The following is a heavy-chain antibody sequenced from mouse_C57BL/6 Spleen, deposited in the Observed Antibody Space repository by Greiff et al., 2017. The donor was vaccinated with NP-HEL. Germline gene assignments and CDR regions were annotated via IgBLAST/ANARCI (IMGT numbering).Heavy chain of an antibody. CDR3: ARQYYGSSYWYCDG. D-gene: IGHD1-1*01. Sequence: DVQLVESGGDLVKPGGSLKLSCAASGFTFSSYGMSWVRQTPDKRLEWVATIRSGGSYTYYPDSVKGRFTNSRDNAKNNLYLQMSSLKSEDTAMYDCARQYYGSSYWYCDGWGTGNTVTVSS. CDR1: GFTFSSYG. J-gene: IGHJ1*03. V-gene: IGHV5-6*01. CDR2: IRSGGSYT.